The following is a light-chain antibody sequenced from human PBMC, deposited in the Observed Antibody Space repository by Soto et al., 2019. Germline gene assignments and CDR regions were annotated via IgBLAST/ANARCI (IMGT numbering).Light chain of an antibody. J-gene: IGKJ1*01. Sequence: DIVMTQTPLSLPVTPGEPASISCRSSQSLLYSDDGNTYLDWFLQKPGQSPQLLIYTVSYRASGVPDRFSGSGSGTEFTLKISRVEAEDVGVYYCMQRIEFPWTFGQGTKVEIK. CDR1: QSLLYSDDGNTY. CDR2: TVS. CDR3: MQRIEFPWT. V-gene: IGKV2-40*01.